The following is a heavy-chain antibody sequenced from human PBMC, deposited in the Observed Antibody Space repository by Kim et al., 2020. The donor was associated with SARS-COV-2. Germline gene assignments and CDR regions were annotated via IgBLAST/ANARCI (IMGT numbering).Heavy chain of an antibody. CDR3: ARNYYDIPFFDY. CDR2: IYYSGST. Sequence: SETLSLTCTVSGGSISSYYWSWIRQPPGKGLEWIGYIYYSGSTNYNPSLKSRVTISVDTSKNQFSLKLSSVTAADTAVYYCARNYYDIPFFDYWGQGTLVTVSS. D-gene: IGHD3-22*01. J-gene: IGHJ4*02. V-gene: IGHV4-59*08. CDR1: GGSISSYY.